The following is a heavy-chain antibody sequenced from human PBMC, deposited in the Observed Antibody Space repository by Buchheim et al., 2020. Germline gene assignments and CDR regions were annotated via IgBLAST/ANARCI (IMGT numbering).Heavy chain of an antibody. CDR3: ARGFPSFNYYDSSGYYFDY. J-gene: IGHJ4*02. CDR2: IYYSGST. V-gene: IGHV4-30-4*01. Sequence: QVQLQESGPGLVKPSQTLSLTCTVSGGSISSGDYYWSWIRQPPGKGLEWIGYIYYSGSTYYNPSLKSRVTISVDTSKNRFSLKLSSVTAADTAVYYCARGFPSFNYYDSSGYYFDYWGQGTL. CDR1: GGSISSGDYY. D-gene: IGHD3-22*01.